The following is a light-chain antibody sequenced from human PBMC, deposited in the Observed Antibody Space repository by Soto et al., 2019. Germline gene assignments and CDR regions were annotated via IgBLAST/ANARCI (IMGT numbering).Light chain of an antibody. CDR1: QSVSSSY. CDR3: QKYGSSFT. CDR2: GAS. Sequence: EIVLTQSPGTLSLSPGERATLSCRASQSVSSSYLAWYQHKPGQGPRLLIYGASSRATGIPDRFSGSGSGKDFTLTISRLEPEDFALYYCQKYGSSFTFGPGTKVDIK. V-gene: IGKV3-20*01. J-gene: IGKJ3*01.